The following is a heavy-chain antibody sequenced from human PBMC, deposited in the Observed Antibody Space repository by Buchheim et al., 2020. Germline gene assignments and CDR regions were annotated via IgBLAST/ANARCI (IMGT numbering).Heavy chain of an antibody. CDR1: GFTFKNAW. D-gene: IGHD3-22*01. J-gene: IGHJ4*02. Sequence: EVKLVDSGGGLVKPGGSLKISCAASGFTFKNAWMSWVRQAPGKGLEWVGRIKSKVDGETSDYAAPVQGRFSISRDDSKNVLTLQMDSLKTEDTAVHYCATDPDSSSYYSFDYWGQG. CDR3: ATDPDSSSYYSFDY. V-gene: IGHV3-15*01. CDR2: IKSKVDGETS.